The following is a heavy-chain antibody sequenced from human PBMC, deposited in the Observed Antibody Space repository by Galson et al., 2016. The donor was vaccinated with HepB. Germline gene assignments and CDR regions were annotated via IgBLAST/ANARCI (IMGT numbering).Heavy chain of an antibody. CDR2: ISAYSGYT. CDR3: ARDIGVRHIVVATYGMDG. D-gene: IGHD2-21*02. J-gene: IGHJ4*02. Sequence: SVKVSCKASGYTFTSYGITWVRQAPGQGLEWMGWISAYSGYTYYAQKLQGRVTMTTDTSTTTAYMELRSLRSDDTAVYYCARDIGVRHIVVATYGMDGWGQGTLVTVSS. V-gene: IGHV1-18*01. CDR1: GYTFTSYG.